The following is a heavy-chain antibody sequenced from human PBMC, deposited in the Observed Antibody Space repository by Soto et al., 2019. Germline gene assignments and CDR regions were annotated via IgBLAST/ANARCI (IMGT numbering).Heavy chain of an antibody. Sequence: GASVNVSCKPFGYNFINYGISWVRQATGHGLEWMGWISVYNGYAHDARKLQGRVTMTTDTSTNTAYMELRSLRSDDTAVYFCARNSSGWSHSDYWGQGTLVTVSS. CDR2: ISVYNGYA. J-gene: IGHJ4*02. CDR3: ARNSSGWSHSDY. CDR1: GYNFINYG. D-gene: IGHD6-19*01. V-gene: IGHV1-18*01.